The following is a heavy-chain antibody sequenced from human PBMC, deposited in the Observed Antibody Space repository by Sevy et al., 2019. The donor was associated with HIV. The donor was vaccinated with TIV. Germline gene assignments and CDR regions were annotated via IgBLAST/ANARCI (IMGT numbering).Heavy chain of an antibody. CDR1: TSTFSSYA. CDR2: ISRVGDNT. Sequence: GGSLRLSCEVPTSTFSSYAMSWVRQAPGKGLEWVSAISRVGDNTYYADSVKGRFTISRDNSKNTLYLQMNSLRGEDTAVYYCAKQPDYWGRGTLVTVSS. CDR3: AKQPDY. V-gene: IGHV3-23*01. J-gene: IGHJ4*02.